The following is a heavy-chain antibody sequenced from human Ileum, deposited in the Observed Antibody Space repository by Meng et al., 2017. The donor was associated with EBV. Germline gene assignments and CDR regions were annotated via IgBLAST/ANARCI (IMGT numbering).Heavy chain of an antibody. CDR2: IHDSGST. Sequence: QVQLQESGPGLVQPSQTLSLTCTVSGGSISSGGYYWSWIRQHPGKGLEWIGYIHDSGSTYYNPSLKSRVTISADTSKNQFSLKLSSVTAADTAVYYCARASYGSGSPLGESWFDPWGHGTLVTVSS. D-gene: IGHD3-10*01. CDR3: ARASYGSGSPLGESWFDP. J-gene: IGHJ5*02. V-gene: IGHV4-31*03. CDR1: GGSISSGGYY.